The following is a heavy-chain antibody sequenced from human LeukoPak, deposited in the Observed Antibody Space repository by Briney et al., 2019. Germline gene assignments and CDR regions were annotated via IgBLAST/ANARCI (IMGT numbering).Heavy chain of an antibody. CDR3: ARHNQYIYAYYYMDV. V-gene: IGHV3-20*04. J-gene: IGHJ6*03. Sequence: GGSLRLSCAASGFTFDDYGMSWVRQAPGKGLEGVSGISWNGGSTGYADSVKGRFTIPRDNAKKFLYVQMNGLRAEDTAFYYCARHNQYIYAYYYMDVWGKGTTVTVSS. CDR1: GFTFDDYG. D-gene: IGHD5-18*01. CDR2: ISWNGGST.